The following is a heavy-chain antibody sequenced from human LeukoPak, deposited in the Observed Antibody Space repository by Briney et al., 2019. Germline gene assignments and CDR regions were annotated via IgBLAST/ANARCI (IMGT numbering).Heavy chain of an antibody. CDR2: INHSGST. CDR1: GGSFSGYD. CDR3: ARGWSDYIWGSYRSQSPLNNWFDP. D-gene: IGHD3-16*02. V-gene: IGHV4-34*01. Sequence: PSEALSLTCAVYGGSFSGYDWSWIRQPPGKGLEWIGEINHSGSTNYNPSLKSRVTISVDTSKNQFSLKLSSVTAADTAVYYCARGWSDYIWGSYRSQSPLNNWFDPWGQGTLVTVSS. J-gene: IGHJ5*02.